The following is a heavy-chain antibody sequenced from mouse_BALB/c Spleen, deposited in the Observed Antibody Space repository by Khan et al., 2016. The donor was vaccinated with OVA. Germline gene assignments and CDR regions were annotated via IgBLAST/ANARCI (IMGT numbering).Heavy chain of an antibody. D-gene: IGHD2-4*01. J-gene: IGHJ3*01. CDR3: ARKDYYDYDPFPY. V-gene: IGHV3-2*02. Sequence: VQLKQSGPGLVKPSQSLSLTCTVTGYSITSEYAWNWIRQFPGNKLEWMGYINYSGNTRFNPSLKSRTSITRDTSKNLFFLQLNSVTTEDTATYYCARKDYYDYDPFPYWGQGTLVTVSA. CDR1: GYSITSEYA. CDR2: INYSGNT.